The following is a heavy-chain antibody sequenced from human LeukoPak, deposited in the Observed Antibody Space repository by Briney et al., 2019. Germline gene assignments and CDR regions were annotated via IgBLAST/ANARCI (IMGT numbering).Heavy chain of an antibody. CDR2: IRYDGSDK. V-gene: IGHV3-30*02. J-gene: IGHJ6*03. D-gene: IGHD2-15*01. CDR1: GFIFSGHG. CDR3: AKDSYYCSDNCPQYYYYMDL. Sequence: GVSLRLSCAASGFIFSGHGMHWVRQAPGKGLEWVAFIRYDGSDKYYADSVKGRFTISRDNPENTLYLQMSSLRPQDTAVYYCAKDSYYCSDNCPQYYYYMDLWGRGNTVTVSS.